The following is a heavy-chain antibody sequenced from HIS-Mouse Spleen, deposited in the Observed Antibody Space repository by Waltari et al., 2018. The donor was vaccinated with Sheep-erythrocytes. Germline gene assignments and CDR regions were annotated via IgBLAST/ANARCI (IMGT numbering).Heavy chain of an antibody. J-gene: IGHJ4*02. CDR2: INHSGST. V-gene: IGHV4-34*01. CDR1: GGSFSGYY. D-gene: IGHD3-9*01. Sequence: QVQLQQWGAGLLKPSETLSLTCAVYGGSFSGYYWSWIRQPPGKGLEWIGEINHSGSTNYTPSLKSRVTISVDTSKNQFSLKLGSVTAADTAVYYCARGGRRTGFDYWGQGTLVTVSS. CDR3: ARGGRRTGFDY.